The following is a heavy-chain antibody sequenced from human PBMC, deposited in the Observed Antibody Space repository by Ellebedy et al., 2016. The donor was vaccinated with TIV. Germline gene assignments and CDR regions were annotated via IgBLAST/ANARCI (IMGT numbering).Heavy chain of an antibody. J-gene: IGHJ3*01. V-gene: IGHV3-15*01. CDR1: GLTITNAH. D-gene: IGHD2-15*01. CDR3: TAHWCFDL. CDR2: ILPKAEGGTG. Sequence: GESLKISCQASGLTITNAHMYWVREAPGEGLEWICRILPKAEGGTGDFAAPVRDRFTISRDESTNTMYLEMNNLRIDDTAMYYCTAHWCFDLWGPGTMVTVSS.